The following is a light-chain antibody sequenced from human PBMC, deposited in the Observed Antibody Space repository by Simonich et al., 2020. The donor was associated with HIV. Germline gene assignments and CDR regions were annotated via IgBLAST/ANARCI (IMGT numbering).Light chain of an antibody. CDR1: SSDVGGYNY. J-gene: IGLJ3*02. CDR2: DVR. CDR3: SSYTTSSTFV. Sequence: QSALTQPASVSGSPGQSITISCTGTSSDVGGYNYVSWYQQHPGKAPKLMIYDVRKRPSGVPNRFSGSKSGNTASLTISGLQAVDEADYYCSSYTTSSTFVFGGGTKLAVL. V-gene: IGLV2-14*01.